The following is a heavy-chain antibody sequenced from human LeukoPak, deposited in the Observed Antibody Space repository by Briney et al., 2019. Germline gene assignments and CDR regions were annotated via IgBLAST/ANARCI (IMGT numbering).Heavy chain of an antibody. J-gene: IGHJ6*03. Sequence: GGSLRLSCAASGFTFNSYAMSWVRQAPGQGLEWTSTISGGADNTYYADSVKGRFTISRDNSKNTLSLQMNSLRAEDTAVYYCAKAQPPAPIEYYYCYMDVWGKGTTVTVSS. CDR3: AKAQPPAPIEYYYCYMDV. D-gene: IGHD2-2*02. CDR2: ISGGADNT. V-gene: IGHV3-23*01. CDR1: GFTFNSYA.